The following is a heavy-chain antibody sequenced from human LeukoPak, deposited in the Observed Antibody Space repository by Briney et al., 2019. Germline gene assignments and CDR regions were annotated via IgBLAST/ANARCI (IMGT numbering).Heavy chain of an antibody. V-gene: IGHV4-4*02. CDR3: ARSVTTVTHDAFDI. D-gene: IGHD4-17*01. CDR2: IYHSGST. Sequence: SETLSLTCAVSGGSISSSNWWSWVHQPPGKGLEWIGEIYHSGSTNYNPSLKSRVTISVDKSKNQFSLKLSSVTAADTAVYYCARSVTTVTHDAFDIWGQGTMVTVSS. J-gene: IGHJ3*02. CDR1: GGSISSSNW.